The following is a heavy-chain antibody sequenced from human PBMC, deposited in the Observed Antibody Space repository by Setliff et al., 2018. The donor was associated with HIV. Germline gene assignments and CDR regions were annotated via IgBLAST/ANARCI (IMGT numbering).Heavy chain of an antibody. CDR1: GFTFRSYG. Sequence: PGGSLRLSCAVSGFTFRSYGIQWVRQAPGKGLVWVSRINNDGGTSYADSVKGRFTISRDNSKNTLYLQMNSLRAEDTAVYYCARRQYYYDSSGYSPLRYWGQGTLVTVSS. V-gene: IGHV3-74*01. CDR3: ARRQYYYDSSGYSPLRY. J-gene: IGHJ4*02. D-gene: IGHD3-22*01. CDR2: INNDGGT.